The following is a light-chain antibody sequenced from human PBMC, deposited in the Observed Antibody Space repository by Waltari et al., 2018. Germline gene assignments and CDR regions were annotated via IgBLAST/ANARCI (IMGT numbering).Light chain of an antibody. V-gene: IGKV4-1*01. Sequence: DIVMTQSPDSLAVSLGERATINCQSSQSVLYSSNNKNYLAWYQQKPGQPPKLLIYLASTRESGVPDRCSGSGSGTDFTLTISSLQAEDVAVYYCQQYYSTPWTFGQGTKVEIK. J-gene: IGKJ1*01. CDR1: QSVLYSSNNKNY. CDR3: QQYYSTPWT. CDR2: LAS.